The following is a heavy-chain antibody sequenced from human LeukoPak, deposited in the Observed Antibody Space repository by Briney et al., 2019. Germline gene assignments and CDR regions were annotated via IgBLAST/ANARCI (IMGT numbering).Heavy chain of an antibody. CDR2: IRYDVNNK. J-gene: IGHJ4*02. D-gene: IGHD3-22*01. CDR3: AKDYSDSSGYFRVPHVFDF. V-gene: IGHV3-30*02. Sequence: GGSLRLSCAASGFIFSSYGMHWVRQAPGKGLEWVAFIRYDVNNKYYADSVKGRFTISRDNSKNTLYLQMNSLRAEDTAVYYCAKDYSDSSGYFRVPHVFDFWGQGTLVTVSS. CDR1: GFIFSSYG.